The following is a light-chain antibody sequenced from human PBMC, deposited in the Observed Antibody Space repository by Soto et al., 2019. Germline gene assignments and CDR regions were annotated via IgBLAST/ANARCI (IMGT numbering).Light chain of an antibody. CDR3: QQYDSSPT. CDR1: QSISSRY. V-gene: IGKV3-20*01. CDR2: GVS. J-gene: IGKJ1*01. Sequence: IVWKQSPGTLSLSKGERATLSCRASQSISSRYLAWYQQKPGQAPRLLMYGVSSRATGTPDRFSGSRSGTDFTLTISRLEPEDFAVYHCQQYDSSPTFGQGTNVDIK.